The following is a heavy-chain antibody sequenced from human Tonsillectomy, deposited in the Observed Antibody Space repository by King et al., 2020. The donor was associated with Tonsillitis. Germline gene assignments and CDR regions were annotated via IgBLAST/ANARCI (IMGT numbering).Heavy chain of an antibody. V-gene: IGHV3-15*01. Sequence: VQLVESGGGLVKPGGSLRLSCAASGFTFSGAWMSWVRQAPGKGLEWVGRVKSKPDGGTTDYAAPVKGRFSISRDDSKNALFLQMNSLKTEDTTVYYCGADVPERGVAEFDYWGQGTLVTVSS. CDR3: GADVPERGVAEFDY. CDR1: GFTFSGAW. J-gene: IGHJ4*02. CDR2: VKSKPDGGTT. D-gene: IGHD2-15*01.